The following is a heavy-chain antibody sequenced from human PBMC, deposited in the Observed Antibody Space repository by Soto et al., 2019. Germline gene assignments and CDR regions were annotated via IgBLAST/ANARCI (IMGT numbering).Heavy chain of an antibody. V-gene: IGHV3-23*01. Sequence: GGSLRLSCAASGFTFSSYAMSWVRQAPGKGLEWVSAISGSGGSTYYADSVKGRFTISRDNSKNTLYLQMNSLRAEDTAVYYCARSNRYYYDSSGYYTSFDYWGQGTLVTVSS. CDR2: ISGSGGST. J-gene: IGHJ4*02. CDR1: GFTFSSYA. D-gene: IGHD3-22*01. CDR3: ARSNRYYYDSSGYYTSFDY.